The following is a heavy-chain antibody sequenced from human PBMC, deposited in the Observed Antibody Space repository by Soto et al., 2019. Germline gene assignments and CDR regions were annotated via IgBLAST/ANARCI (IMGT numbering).Heavy chain of an antibody. CDR3: ARDRGYCSGGSCYWNWFDP. J-gene: IGHJ5*02. CDR2: INPNSGGT. Sequence: QVQLVQSGAEVKKPGASVKVSCKASGYTFTGYYMHWVRQAPGQGLEWMGWINPNSGGTNYAQKFQGWVIMTRDTSSSTAYMGLSRLRSDDTAVYYCARDRGYCSGGSCYWNWFDPWGQGTLVTVSS. CDR1: GYTFTGYY. V-gene: IGHV1-2*04. D-gene: IGHD2-15*01.